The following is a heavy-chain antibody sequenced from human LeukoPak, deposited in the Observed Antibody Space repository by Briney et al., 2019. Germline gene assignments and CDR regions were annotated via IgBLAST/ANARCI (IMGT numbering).Heavy chain of an antibody. CDR1: GGSISSGGSY. CDR2: IYYSGST. CDR3: ARGRVGGQRTDTFDV. V-gene: IGHV4-31*03. Sequence: PSETLSLTCTVSGGSISSGGSYWSWIRQHPGKGLEWIGYIYYSGSTYYNPSLQSRVTISVDTSKNQFSLKVSSVTAADTAVYYCARGRVGGQRTDTFDVWGQGTMVTVS. D-gene: IGHD1-26*01. J-gene: IGHJ3*01.